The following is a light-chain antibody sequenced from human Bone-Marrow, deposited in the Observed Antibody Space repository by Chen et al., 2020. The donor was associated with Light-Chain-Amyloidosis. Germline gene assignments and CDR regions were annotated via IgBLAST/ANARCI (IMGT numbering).Light chain of an antibody. CDR1: SGSIASNS. CDR2: EDN. V-gene: IGLV6-57*02. J-gene: IGLJ3*02. CDR3: QSYDSSNRV. Sequence: FMLTQPHSVSESPGKPVTISCTGSSGSIASNSVQWYQQRPGSAPTTVIYEDNQRPSGVTDRFSGSIDSSSNSASLTISGLKTEDEADYYCQSYDSSNRVFGGGTKLTVL.